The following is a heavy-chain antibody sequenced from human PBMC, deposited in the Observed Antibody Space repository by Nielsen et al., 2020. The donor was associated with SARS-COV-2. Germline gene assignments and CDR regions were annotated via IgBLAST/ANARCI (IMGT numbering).Heavy chain of an antibody. D-gene: IGHD2-15*01. CDR2: ISSGGSYT. CDR3: ARSGHCNGGICYFTEYFQD. CDR1: GFMVSDSY. Sequence: GESLKISCAASGFMVSDSYMSWIRQTPGKGLEWISYISSGGSYTNYADSVKGRFTISRDNGKNSLYLQMDSLRAEDTAFYYCARSGHCNGGICYFTEYFQDWGQGTLVTVSS. V-gene: IGHV3-11*03. J-gene: IGHJ1*01.